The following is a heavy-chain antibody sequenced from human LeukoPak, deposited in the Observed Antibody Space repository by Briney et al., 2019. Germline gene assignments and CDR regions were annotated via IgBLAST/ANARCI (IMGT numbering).Heavy chain of an antibody. CDR3: AKDRNIVVVTALDY. J-gene: IGHJ4*02. D-gene: IGHD2-21*02. Sequence: PGGSLRLSCAASGFTFSSYAMSWVRQAPGKGLEWVSVISGSSGSTYYADSVKGRFTISRDNSKNTLYLQMNSLRAEDTAVYYCAKDRNIVVVTALDYWGQGTLVTVSS. CDR2: ISGSSGST. CDR1: GFTFSSYA. V-gene: IGHV3-23*01.